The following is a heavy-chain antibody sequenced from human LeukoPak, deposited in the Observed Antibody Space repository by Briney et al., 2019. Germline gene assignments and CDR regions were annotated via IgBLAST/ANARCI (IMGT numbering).Heavy chain of an antibody. CDR1: GGSISSYY. CDR3: ARARRSPYGDYEVY. CDR2: IFYSGST. D-gene: IGHD4-17*01. V-gene: IGHV4-59*12. Sequence: SETLSLTCTVSGGSISSYYWSWIREPPGKGLEWIGYIFYSGSTNYNPSLKSRVTISVDTSKNQFSLKLSSVTAADTAVYYCARARRSPYGDYEVYWGQGTLVTVSS. J-gene: IGHJ4*02.